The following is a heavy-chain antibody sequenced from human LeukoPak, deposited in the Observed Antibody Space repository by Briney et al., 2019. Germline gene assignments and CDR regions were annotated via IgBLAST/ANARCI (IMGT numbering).Heavy chain of an antibody. J-gene: IGHJ4*02. CDR3: ARAQIEFGIPPDY. V-gene: IGHV1-46*01. Sequence: ASVKVSCKASGGTFSSYAISWVRQAPGQGLEWMGIINPSGGSTSYAQKFQGRVTMTRDMSTSTVYMELSSLRSEDTAVYYCARAQIEFGIPPDYWGQGTLVTVSS. CDR2: INPSGGST. CDR1: GGTFSSYA. D-gene: IGHD3-10*01.